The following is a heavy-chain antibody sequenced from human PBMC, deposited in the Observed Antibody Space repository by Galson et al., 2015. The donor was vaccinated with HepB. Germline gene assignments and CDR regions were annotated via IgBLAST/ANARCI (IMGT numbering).Heavy chain of an antibody. Sequence: ETLSLTCTVSGGSVSSSRHYWGWIRQAPGKGLEWIGRVYSGGSRLYSSSFKSRIAISVDTSKNQFSLEVNSVTAADTAVYYCVKPRYCSSATCTAAFDLWGQGTLVTVSS. CDR1: GGSVSSSRHY. J-gene: IGHJ4*02. CDR3: VKPRYCSSATCTAAFDL. V-gene: IGHV4-39*01. CDR2: VYSGGSR. D-gene: IGHD2-2*01.